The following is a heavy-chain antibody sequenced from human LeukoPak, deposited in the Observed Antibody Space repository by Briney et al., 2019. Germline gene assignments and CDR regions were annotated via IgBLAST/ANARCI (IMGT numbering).Heavy chain of an antibody. V-gene: IGHV1-24*01. CDR3: ATILLSKKRYYDFWTSAFDF. CDR1: EYTLTGLS. D-gene: IGHD3-3*01. Sequence: GASVKVSCKVSEYTLTGLSVHWVRLAPGKGLEWMGGFDPEDVDTICAQKFEGRVTMTEDTSTDTAYLELSSLRSEDTAVYYCATILLSKKRYYDFWTSAFDFWGQGTLVTVSS. J-gene: IGHJ3*01. CDR2: FDPEDVDT.